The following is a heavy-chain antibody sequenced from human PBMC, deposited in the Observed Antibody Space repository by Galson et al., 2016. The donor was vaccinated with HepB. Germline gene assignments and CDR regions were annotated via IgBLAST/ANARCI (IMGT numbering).Heavy chain of an antibody. D-gene: IGHD3-10*02. J-gene: IGHJ4*02. V-gene: IGHV3-30*12. CDR1: GFFFSTFG. CDR2: ISYDGKNK. Sequence: SLRLSCAASGFFFSTFGMHWVRQAPGKGLEWVALISYDGKNKDYADSVKGRFTISRDNSKNTVFVQMDSLRAEDSAVYFCARLRWCSSLFGAYGYWGPGTLVTVSS. CDR3: ARLRWCSSLFGAYGY.